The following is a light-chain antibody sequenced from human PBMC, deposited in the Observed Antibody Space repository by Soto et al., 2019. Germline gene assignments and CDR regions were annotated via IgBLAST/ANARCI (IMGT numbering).Light chain of an antibody. J-gene: IGKJ1*01. CDR1: QSVSSY. CDR2: EAS. CDR3: QQRSDWPWT. V-gene: IGKV3-11*01. Sequence: EIVLTQSPATLSLSPGERATLSCMASQSVSSYLAWYQQKPGQAPRLLMYEASTRATGIPARFSGGGSGTDFTPTSSSLEPEDFAVYYCQQRSDWPWTFGQGTKVDIK.